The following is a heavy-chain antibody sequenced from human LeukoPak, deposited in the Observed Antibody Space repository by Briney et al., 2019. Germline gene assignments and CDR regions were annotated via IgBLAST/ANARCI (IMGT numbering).Heavy chain of an antibody. CDR2: ISFSSTYI. CDR3: ARADCPSSTCYLRRSWFDP. Sequence: GGPLRLSCAASGFTLASYDMNWVRQAPGKGLEWVSSISFSSTYIYYRASVKGRFTISRDNAKNSLYLEMNNLRDEDTAVYYCARADCPSSTCYLRRSWFDPWGQGTLVTVSS. J-gene: IGHJ5*02. CDR1: GFTLASYD. D-gene: IGHD2-2*01. V-gene: IGHV3-21*06.